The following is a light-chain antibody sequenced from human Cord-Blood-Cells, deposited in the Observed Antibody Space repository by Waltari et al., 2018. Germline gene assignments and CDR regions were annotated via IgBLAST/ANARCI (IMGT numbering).Light chain of an antibody. CDR2: GAS. V-gene: IGKV3-20*01. Sequence: IALTHSPRTLPSSPGARARLSCRTSQSFSRSYLAWYQQKPGQAPRLRIYGASIRATGIPDRFSGSGSGTDFTLTISRLEPEDFAVYYCQQYDSSPQLTFGGGTKVEIK. CDR1: QSFSRSY. CDR3: QQYDSSPQLT. J-gene: IGKJ4*01.